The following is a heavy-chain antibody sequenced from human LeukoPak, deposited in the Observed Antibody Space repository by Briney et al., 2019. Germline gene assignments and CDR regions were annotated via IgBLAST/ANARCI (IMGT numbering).Heavy chain of an antibody. J-gene: IGHJ4*02. CDR3: AKDKAVADSFDY. V-gene: IGHV3-23*01. CDR2: ISGSGGST. CDR1: GFTFSSYA. D-gene: IGHD6-19*01. Sequence: PGGSLRLSCAASGFTFSSYAMSWVRQAPGKGLEWVSAISGSGGSTYYADSVKGRFTISRDNSKNTLYLQMNSLRAEDTAVYYRAKDKAVADSFDYWGQGTLVTVSS.